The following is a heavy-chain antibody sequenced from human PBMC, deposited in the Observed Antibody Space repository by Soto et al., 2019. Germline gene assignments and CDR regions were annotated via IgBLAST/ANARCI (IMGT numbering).Heavy chain of an antibody. CDR3: AKVGERSWFDS. J-gene: IGHJ5*01. CDR1: GGTFSSSA. CDR2: IVTMFGTP. D-gene: IGHD3-10*01. V-gene: IGHV1-69*01. Sequence: QVQLVQSGAEVKKPGYSVKVSCRASGGTFSSSAISWVRQAPGQGLEWMGGIVTMFGTPDIAQKFQGRVTITADEATGTAYMEVGSLRSEYTATYYCAKVGERSWFDSWGQGTLVNVSS.